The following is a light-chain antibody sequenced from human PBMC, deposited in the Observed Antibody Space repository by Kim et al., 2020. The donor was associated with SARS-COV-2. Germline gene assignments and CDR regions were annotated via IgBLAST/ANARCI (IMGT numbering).Light chain of an antibody. CDR3: SSYSSTTTGVL. CDR1: SSDVGDYNR. CDR2: EVS. Sequence: QSVTISCSGTSSDVGDYNRVSCYQQPPGTAPKLIIYEVSHRPLGVPDRFSGSKSGNTASLSISGLQAEDEADYYCSSYSSTTTGVLFGGGTQLTVL. V-gene: IGLV2-18*02. J-gene: IGLJ2*01.